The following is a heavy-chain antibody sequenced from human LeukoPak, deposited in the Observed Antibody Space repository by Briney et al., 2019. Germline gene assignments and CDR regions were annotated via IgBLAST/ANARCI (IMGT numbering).Heavy chain of an antibody. Sequence: PGGSLRLSCAASGFTFSSYWMHWVRQAPGKGLVWVSRINSDGSSTSYADSVKGRFTISRDNSKNTLYLQMNSLRAEDTAVYYCAKDRGSSWYPANSFGYWGQGTLVTVSS. CDR1: GFTFSSYW. CDR3: AKDRGSSWYPANSFGY. D-gene: IGHD6-13*01. CDR2: INSDGSST. J-gene: IGHJ4*02. V-gene: IGHV3-74*01.